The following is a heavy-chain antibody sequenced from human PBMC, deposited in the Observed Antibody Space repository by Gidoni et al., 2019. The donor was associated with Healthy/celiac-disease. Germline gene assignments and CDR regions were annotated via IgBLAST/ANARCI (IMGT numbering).Heavy chain of an antibody. CDR2: INHSGST. CDR3: ARTIQLWRGRFDY. J-gene: IGHJ4*02. D-gene: IGHD5-18*01. V-gene: IGHV4-34*01. CDR1: GGSFSGYY. Sequence: QVQLQQWGAGLLKPSETLSLTCAVYGGSFSGYYWSWIRQPPGKGLEWIGEINHSGSTNYNPSLKSRVTISVDTSKNQFSLKLSSVTAADTAVYYCARTIQLWRGRFDYWGQGTLVTVSS.